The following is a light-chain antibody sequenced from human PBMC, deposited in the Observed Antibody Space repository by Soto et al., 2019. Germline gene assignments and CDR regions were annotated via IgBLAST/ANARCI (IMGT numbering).Light chain of an antibody. CDR1: QGIRND. CDR3: LRHRTYPLT. V-gene: IGKV1-17*01. Sequence: DIQMTQFPSSLSASVGDRVTITCRASQGIRNDLGWYQQKPGKAPKRLIYAASSLQSGVPSRFSGSGSGTEFTLVISSLQPEDSGIFYCLRHRTYPLTFGQGNKVEIK. J-gene: IGKJ1*01. CDR2: AAS.